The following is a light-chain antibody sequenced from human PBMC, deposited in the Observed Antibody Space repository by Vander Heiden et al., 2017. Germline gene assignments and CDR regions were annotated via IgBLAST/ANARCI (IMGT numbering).Light chain of an antibody. CDR3: QLRSTWPPIT. J-gene: IGKJ5*01. CDR1: QSVSSY. V-gene: IGKV3-11*01. Sequence: EIVLTQSPATLSLSPGERATLSCRASQSVSSYLAWYQQKPGQAPRLLIYDASNRATGIPARFSGSGSGTDFTLTISSLEPEDFAVYYCQLRSTWPPITFGQGTRLEIK. CDR2: DAS.